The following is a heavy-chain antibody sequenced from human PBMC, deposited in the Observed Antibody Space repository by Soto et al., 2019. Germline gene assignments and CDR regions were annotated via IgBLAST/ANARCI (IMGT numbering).Heavy chain of an antibody. V-gene: IGHV4-39*01. Sequence: TLSLTCTVSGGSISSSSYYWGWIRQPPGKGLEWIGSIYYSGSTYYNPSLKSRVTISVDTSKNQFSLKLSSVTAADTAVYYCASGSSGGSGSYDYWRQGTRVTAAS. CDR1: GGSISSSSYY. CDR3: ASGSSGGSGSYDY. CDR2: IYYSGST. D-gene: IGHD3-10*01. J-gene: IGHJ4*02.